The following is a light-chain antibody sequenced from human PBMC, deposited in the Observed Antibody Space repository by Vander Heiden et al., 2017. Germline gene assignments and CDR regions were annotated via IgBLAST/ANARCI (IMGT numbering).Light chain of an antibody. CDR3: QSYDSSLSGPYV. Sequence: QSVLPQPPSVSGAPGPRVTISCTGSSSNIGAGYDVHWYQQLPGTAPNLLIYGNRNRPSGVPDRFSGSKSGTSASLAITGLQAEDEADYYCQSYDSSLSGPYVFGTGTKVTVL. CDR1: SSNIGAGYD. J-gene: IGLJ1*01. CDR2: GNR. V-gene: IGLV1-40*01.